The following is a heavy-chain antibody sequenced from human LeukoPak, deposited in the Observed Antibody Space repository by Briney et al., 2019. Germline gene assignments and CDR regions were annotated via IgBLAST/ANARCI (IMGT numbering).Heavy chain of an antibody. D-gene: IGHD6-13*01. CDR1: GFTFSSYA. CDR3: AKDLNYRDSSPYRDY. J-gene: IGHJ4*02. Sequence: GSLRLSCAASGFTFSSYAMSWVRQAPGKGLEWVSAISGSGGSTYYADSVKGRFTISRDNSKNTLYLQMNSLRAEGTAVYYCAKDLNYRDSSPYRDYWGQGTLVTVSS. CDR2: ISGSGGST. V-gene: IGHV3-23*01.